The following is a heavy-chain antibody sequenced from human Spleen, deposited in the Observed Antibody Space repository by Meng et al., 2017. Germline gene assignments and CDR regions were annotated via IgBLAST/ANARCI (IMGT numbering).Heavy chain of an antibody. CDR1: GGTFSSYA. Sequence: QVLLVQCGAGVKKPGSSVKVSCEASGGTFSSYAISWVRQAPGQGLEWMGGISPIFGTANYAQKFQGRVTITADESTSTAYMELSSLRSEDTAVYYCAGCGGDCYQTVDYFDYWGQGTLVTVSS. D-gene: IGHD2-21*02. V-gene: IGHV1-69*01. J-gene: IGHJ4*02. CDR2: ISPIFGTA. CDR3: AGCGGDCYQTVDYFDY.